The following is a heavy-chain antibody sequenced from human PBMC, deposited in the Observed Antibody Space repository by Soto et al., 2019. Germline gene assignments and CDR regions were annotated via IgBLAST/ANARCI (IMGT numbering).Heavy chain of an antibody. V-gene: IGHV3-9*01. Sequence: PGGSLRLSCAASEFTFDNYAMHRVRQAPGKGLEWVSGISWNSNTIAYEDSVKGRFTISRDNAKNSLYLQMNSLRAEDTAFYYCAKDTGPNWGQGTLVNVSS. J-gene: IGHJ4*02. CDR1: EFTFDNYA. CDR2: ISWNSNTI. CDR3: AKDTGPN.